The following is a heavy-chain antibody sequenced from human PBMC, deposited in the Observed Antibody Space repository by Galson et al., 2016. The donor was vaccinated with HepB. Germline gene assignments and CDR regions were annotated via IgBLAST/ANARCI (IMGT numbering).Heavy chain of an antibody. CDR3: ARHIGGRGYFDF. Sequence: SLRLSCAASGFTFSTSWMHWVRQAPGEGLVWVSRMSGDGGVTDYADSVKGRFTISRDNAKNTLYMQMNSLSAEDTALYYCARHIGGRGYFDFWGQGALVTVSS. V-gene: IGHV3-74*01. CDR2: MSGDGGVT. J-gene: IGHJ4*02. CDR1: GFTFSTSW. D-gene: IGHD2-21*01.